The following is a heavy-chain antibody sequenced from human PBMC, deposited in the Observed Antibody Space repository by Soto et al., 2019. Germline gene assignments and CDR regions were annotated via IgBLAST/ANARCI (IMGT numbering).Heavy chain of an antibody. Sequence: ASWKFSCTASGYTFSGFYMHWVRQAPGQGLEWMGWINPNSGGTKSAEKFQGRVTMTRDTSISTAYMELSRLTSDDTAVYYCASAAVTGTAGLDFWGQGTQVTVSS. CDR3: ASAAVTGTAGLDF. CDR2: INPNSGGT. V-gene: IGHV1-2*02. D-gene: IGHD6-19*01. J-gene: IGHJ4*02. CDR1: GYTFSGFY.